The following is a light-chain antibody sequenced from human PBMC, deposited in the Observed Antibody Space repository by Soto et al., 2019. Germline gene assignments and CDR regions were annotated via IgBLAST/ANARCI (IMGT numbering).Light chain of an antibody. CDR3: HQYGRSPRT. Sequence: EIVLTQSPGTLSLSPGERATLSCRASQSVSSYLAWFQQKPGQAPRLLIYDASIRATGIPARFSGSGSGTDFTLTISRLEPEDFAVYSCHQYGRSPRTFGQGTRLEIK. CDR1: QSVSSY. J-gene: IGKJ5*01. CDR2: DAS. V-gene: IGKV3-20*01.